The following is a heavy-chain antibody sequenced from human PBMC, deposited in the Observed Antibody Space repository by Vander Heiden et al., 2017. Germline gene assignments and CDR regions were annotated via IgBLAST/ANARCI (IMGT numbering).Heavy chain of an antibody. CDR3: ARDPNCGGDCLGWFDP. Sequence: QVQLVQSGAEVKKPGASVKGCCRASGYTFTSYYIHWVRQAPGQGLEWMGIINPSGGSTSDAQKFQGRVTMTRDTATSTVYMELSSLRSEDTAVYYCARDPNCGGDCLGWFDPWGQGTLVTVSS. D-gene: IGHD2-21*02. CDR2: INPSGGST. CDR1: GYTFTSYY. J-gene: IGHJ5*02. V-gene: IGHV1-46*01.